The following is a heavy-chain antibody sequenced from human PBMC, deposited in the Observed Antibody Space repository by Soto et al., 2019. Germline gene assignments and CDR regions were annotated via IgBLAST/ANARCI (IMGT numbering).Heavy chain of an antibody. CDR1: GGTFSSYA. CDR3: ASWYYGSGTSDY. Sequence: GASVKVSCKASGGTFSSYAISWVRQAPGQGLEWMGGIIPIFGTANYAQKFQGRVTITADESTSTAYMELSSLRSEDTAVYYCASWYYGSGTSDYWGQGTLVTVSS. V-gene: IGHV1-69*13. J-gene: IGHJ4*02. CDR2: IIPIFGTA. D-gene: IGHD3-10*01.